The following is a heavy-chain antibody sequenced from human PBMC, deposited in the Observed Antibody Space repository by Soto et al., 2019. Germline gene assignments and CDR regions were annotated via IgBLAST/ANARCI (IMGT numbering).Heavy chain of an antibody. J-gene: IGHJ4*02. V-gene: IGHV3-53*01. D-gene: IGHD6-13*01. CDR1: GFTVSNNY. CDR2: IYSGGST. Sequence: EVQLVESGGGLIQPGGSLILSCAASGFTVSNNYMRWVRQAPGKGLEWVSLIYSGGSTHYADSVKGRFTISRDNSKNTLYLQMNSLRVEDTAVYYCARDPPGIAASGGGGWGQGTLVTVSS. CDR3: ARDPPGIAASGGGG.